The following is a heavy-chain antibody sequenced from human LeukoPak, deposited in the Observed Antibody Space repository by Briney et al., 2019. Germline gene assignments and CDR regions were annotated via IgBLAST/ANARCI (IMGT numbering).Heavy chain of an antibody. Sequence: GSLRLSCVVSGITLANYGMSWVRQAPGKGLEWVAGVSGSGGSTNYADSVKGRFTISRDNPKNTLYLQMNSLRAEDTAVYFCAKRGVVIRVILVGFHKEAYYFDSWGQGALVTVSS. J-gene: IGHJ4*02. CDR1: GITLANYG. CDR3: AKRGVVIRVILVGFHKEAYYFDS. CDR2: VSGSGGST. V-gene: IGHV3-23*01. D-gene: IGHD3-22*01.